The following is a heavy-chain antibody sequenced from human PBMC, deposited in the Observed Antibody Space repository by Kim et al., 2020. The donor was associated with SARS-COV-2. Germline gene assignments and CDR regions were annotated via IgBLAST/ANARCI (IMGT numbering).Heavy chain of an antibody. J-gene: IGHJ4*02. CDR1: GFTFSSYA. CDR2: ISGSGGST. D-gene: IGHD5-18*01. CDR3: AKDRRWSVDTAMVMDY. V-gene: IGHV3-23*01. Sequence: GGSLRLSCAASGFTFSSYAMSWVRQAPGKGLEWVSAISGSGGSTYYADSVKGRFTISRDNSKNTLYLQMNILRAEDTAVYYCAKDRRWSVDTAMVMDYWGQGTLVTVSS.